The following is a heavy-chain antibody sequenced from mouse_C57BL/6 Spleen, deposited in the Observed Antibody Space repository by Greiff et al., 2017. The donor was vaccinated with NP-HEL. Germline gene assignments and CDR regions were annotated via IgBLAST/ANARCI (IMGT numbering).Heavy chain of an antibody. CDR2: IYPGSGST. CDR1: GYTFTSYW. D-gene: IGHD1-1*01. J-gene: IGHJ4*01. V-gene: IGHV1-55*01. CDR3: ARYGSSYAMDY. Sequence: QVQLKQSGAELVKPGASVKMSCKASGYTFTSYWITWVKQRPGQGLEWIGDIYPGSGSTNYNEKFKSKATLTVDTSSSTAYMQLSSLTSEDSAVYYCARYGSSYAMDYWGQGTSVTVSS.